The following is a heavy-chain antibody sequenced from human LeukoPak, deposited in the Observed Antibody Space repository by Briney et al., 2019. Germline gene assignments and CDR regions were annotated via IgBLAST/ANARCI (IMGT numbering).Heavy chain of an antibody. D-gene: IGHD6-6*01. J-gene: IGHJ4*02. CDR2: VFHSGST. CDR1: GGSISSYY. V-gene: IGHV4-59*01. Sequence: SETLSLTCTVSGGSISSYYWSWIRQPPGKGLEWIGYVFHSGSTDYNPSLKSRATISVDTSRNQFSLKLSSVTAADTAVYYCARVFGGSSSYFDYWGQGTLVTVSS. CDR3: ARVFGGSSSYFDY.